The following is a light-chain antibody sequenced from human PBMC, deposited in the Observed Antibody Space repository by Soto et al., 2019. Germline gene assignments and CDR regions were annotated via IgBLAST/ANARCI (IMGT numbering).Light chain of an antibody. J-gene: IGKJ4*01. CDR3: QQRSNWPPLT. CDR2: DAS. Sequence: EIVLTQSPATLSLSPGERATLSCRASQSVSSYLAWYQQKPGQAPRLLIYDASNRATGIPARFSGSGAGTDFTHTIRSLEPEDFAGYYCQQRSNWPPLTFGGGTKVEIK. CDR1: QSVSSY. V-gene: IGKV3-11*01.